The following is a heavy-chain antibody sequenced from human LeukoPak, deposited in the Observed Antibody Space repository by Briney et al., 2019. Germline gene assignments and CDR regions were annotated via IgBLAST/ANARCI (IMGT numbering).Heavy chain of an antibody. Sequence: PGGSLRLSCAASGFTFSSYAMSWVRQAPGKGLEWVSAISGSGGSTYYADSVKGRFTISRDNSKNTLYLQMNSLRAEDTAVYYCAKNPYYDFWGGYPYYNWFDPWGQGTLVTVSS. CDR2: ISGSGGST. V-gene: IGHV3-23*01. J-gene: IGHJ5*02. CDR3: AKNPYYDFWGGYPYYNWFDP. D-gene: IGHD3-3*01. CDR1: GFTFSSYA.